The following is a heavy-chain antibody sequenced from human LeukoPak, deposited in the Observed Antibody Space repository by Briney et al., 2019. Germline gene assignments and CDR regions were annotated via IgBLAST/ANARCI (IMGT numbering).Heavy chain of an antibody. CDR1: GFTFSSYS. D-gene: IGHD6-6*01. V-gene: IGHV3-21*01. Sequence: GGSLRLSCAASGFTFSSYSMNWVRQAPAKGLEWVSSISSSSSYIYYADSVKGRFTISRDNAKNSLYLQMNSLRAEDTAVYYCARDRSSSGWFDPWGQGTLVTVSS. CDR3: ARDRSSSGWFDP. CDR2: ISSSSSYI. J-gene: IGHJ5*02.